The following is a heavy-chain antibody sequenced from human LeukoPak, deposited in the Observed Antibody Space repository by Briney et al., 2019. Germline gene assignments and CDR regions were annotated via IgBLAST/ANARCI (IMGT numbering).Heavy chain of an antibody. CDR1: GGSISSYY. CDR3: ARGRSGYYYYFDY. D-gene: IGHD3-3*01. CDR2: IYTSGST. V-gene: IGHV4-4*07. J-gene: IGHJ4*02. Sequence: LETLSLTCTASGGSISSYYRSWIRQPAGMGLEWIWRIYTSGSTSYNPSLKSRVTMSAHTSKNQFSLKLRSVTAADTALYYCARGRSGYYYYFDYWGQGTLVTVSS.